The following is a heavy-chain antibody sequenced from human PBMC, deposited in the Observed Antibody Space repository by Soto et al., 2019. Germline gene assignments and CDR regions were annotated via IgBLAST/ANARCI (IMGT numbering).Heavy chain of an antibody. CDR2: INTNGVNT. D-gene: IGHD6-19*01. CDR3: ARGRVEDSSGWATYFDY. V-gene: IGHV3-64*01. J-gene: IGHJ4*02. CDR1: GFTFSGYS. Sequence: EVQLGESVGGLVQPGGSLRLSCAASGFTFSGYSMFWVRQAPGKGLEYVSAINTNGVNTFYAKSVKGRFTISRDNSKNRMYLQMGSLRAEDMAVYYCARGRVEDSSGWATYFDYWGQGTLVTVSS.